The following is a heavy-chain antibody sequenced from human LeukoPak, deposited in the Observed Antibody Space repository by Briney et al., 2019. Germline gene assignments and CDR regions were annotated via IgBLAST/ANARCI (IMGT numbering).Heavy chain of an antibody. CDR2: ISPTTT. Sequence: GGSRRLSCAASGFTFSGYEMNWVRQAPGKGLEWISYISPTTTYYADSVKGRFTISRDDARSSLYLQMNSLRVEDTAFYYCARGDQLPAGSMFAFDIWGQGAMITVSS. D-gene: IGHD2-2*01. CDR3: ARGDQLPAGSMFAFDI. CDR1: GFTFSGYE. V-gene: IGHV3-48*03. J-gene: IGHJ3*02.